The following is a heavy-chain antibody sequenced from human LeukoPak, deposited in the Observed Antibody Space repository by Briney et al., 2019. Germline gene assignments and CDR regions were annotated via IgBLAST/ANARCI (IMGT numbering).Heavy chain of an antibody. CDR2: INPSGGTT. Sequence: SQKLSCNAPGYTFTTYHIHYVRQAPGQRLDRNRIINPSGGTTNYAQKFQGRVTMTRDTSTSTVYIELSSLSSEEKAVYYCARDSDGYNSADSWGHATLVTASS. V-gene: IGHV1-46*01. D-gene: IGHD5-24*01. J-gene: IGHJ5*01. CDR3: ARDSDGYNSADS. CDR1: GYTFTTYH.